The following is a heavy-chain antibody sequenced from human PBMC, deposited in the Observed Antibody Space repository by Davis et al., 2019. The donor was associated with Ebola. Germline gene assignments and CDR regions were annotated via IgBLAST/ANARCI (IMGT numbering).Heavy chain of an antibody. CDR1: GGSISSSNW. CDR3: ARLAARKPYYYYYGMDV. CDR2: IYHSGST. V-gene: IGHV4-4*02. J-gene: IGHJ6*02. Sequence: MPSETLSLTCAVSGGSISSSNWWSWVRQPPGKGLEWIGEIYHSGSTNYNPSLKSRVTISVDKSKNQFSLKLSSVSAADTAVYYCARLAARKPYYYYYGMDVWGQGTTVTASS. D-gene: IGHD6-6*01.